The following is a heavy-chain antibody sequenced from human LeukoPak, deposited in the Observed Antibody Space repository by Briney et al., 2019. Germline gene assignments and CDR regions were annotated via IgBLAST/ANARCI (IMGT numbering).Heavy chain of an antibody. D-gene: IGHD3-22*01. CDR1: GYTLTDYY. CDR2: INPNSGGT. J-gene: IGHJ4*02. CDR3: ARVGYYESSGYYEY. Sequence: ASVKVSCKASGYTLTDYYMHWVRQAPGQGLEWMGRINPNSGGTNYAQKFQGRVTMTRDTSISTVYMELSRLRSDDTAVYYCARVGYYESSGYYEYWGQGTPVTVSS. V-gene: IGHV1-2*06.